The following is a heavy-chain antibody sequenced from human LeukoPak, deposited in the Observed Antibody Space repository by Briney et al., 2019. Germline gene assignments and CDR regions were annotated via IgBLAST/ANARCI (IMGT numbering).Heavy chain of an antibody. CDR2: IYTSGST. Sequence: SETLSLTCTVSGGSISSYYWSWIRQPAGKGLEWIGRIYTSGSTNYNPSLKSRVTISVDKSKNQFSLKLSSVTAADTAVYYCARAKGYSNYYWFDPWGQGTQVTVSS. J-gene: IGHJ5*02. D-gene: IGHD4-11*01. V-gene: IGHV4-4*07. CDR3: ARAKGYSNYYWFDP. CDR1: GGSISSYY.